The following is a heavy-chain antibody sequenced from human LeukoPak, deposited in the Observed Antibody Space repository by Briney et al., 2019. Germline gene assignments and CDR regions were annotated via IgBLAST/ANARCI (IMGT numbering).Heavy chain of an antibody. V-gene: IGHV1-8*01. D-gene: IGHD4-11*01. Sequence: VASVKVSCKASGYTFTNYDINWVRQATGQGLEWMGWMNPNSGNTAYAQKFQGRVTMTRDTSISTAYMELSSLRSEDTAVYYCARGDYTIWGQGTMVTVSS. CDR2: MNPNSGNT. CDR3: ARGDYTI. CDR1: GYTFTNYD. J-gene: IGHJ3*02.